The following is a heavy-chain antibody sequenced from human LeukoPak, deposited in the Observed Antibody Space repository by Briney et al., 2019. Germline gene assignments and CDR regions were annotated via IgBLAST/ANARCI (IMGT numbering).Heavy chain of an antibody. D-gene: IGHD6-13*01. Sequence: GGSLRLSCAASGFTFDDYAMHWVRQAPGKGLEWVSGISWNSGSIGYADSVKGRFTISRDSAKNSLYLQMNSLRAEDTALYYCAKGQQLVNREFDYWGQGTLVTVSS. CDR2: ISWNSGSI. J-gene: IGHJ4*02. V-gene: IGHV3-9*01. CDR1: GFTFDDYA. CDR3: AKGQQLVNREFDY.